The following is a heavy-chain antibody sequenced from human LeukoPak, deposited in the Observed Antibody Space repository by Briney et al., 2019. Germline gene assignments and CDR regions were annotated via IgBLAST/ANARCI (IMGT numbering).Heavy chain of an antibody. CDR2: ISCDGSNA. J-gene: IGHJ4*02. Sequence: GGSLRLSCAVSGFAFSDYGMHWVREAPGKGLGWVAVISCDGSNAYYADSVKGRFTISRDNSKNTLYLQMNSLRAEDTAVYYCAKSNSGWYVPPSDWGQGTLVTVSS. V-gene: IGHV3-30*18. CDR3: AKSNSGWYVPPSD. D-gene: IGHD6-19*01. CDR1: GFAFSDYG.